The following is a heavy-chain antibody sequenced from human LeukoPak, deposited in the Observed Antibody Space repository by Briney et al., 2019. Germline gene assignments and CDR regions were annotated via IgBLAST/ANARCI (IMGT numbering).Heavy chain of an antibody. CDR2: IWYDGSNK. CDR3: AKDGVVVPTYYFDY. V-gene: IGHV3-33*06. CDR1: GFTFSSYG. Sequence: GGSLRLSCAASGFTFSSYGMHWVRQAPGKGLEWVAVIWYDGSNKYYADSVKGRFTISRDNSKNTLYLQMNSPRAEDTAVYYCAKDGVVVPTYYFDYWGQGTLVTVSS. D-gene: IGHD2-2*01. J-gene: IGHJ4*02.